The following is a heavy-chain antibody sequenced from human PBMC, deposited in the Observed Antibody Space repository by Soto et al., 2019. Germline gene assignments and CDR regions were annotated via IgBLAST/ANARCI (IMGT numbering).Heavy chain of an antibody. V-gene: IGHV4-39*01. Sequence: SETLSLTCSVSGGSISSSSYFWGWIRQPPGKGLEWIGNLDYSGTTYYNPSLKSRVTISIDTSKNQFSLKLSSVTVADTAVYYCASPSTGTKAFDIWGQGTMVT. J-gene: IGHJ3*02. D-gene: IGHD4-17*01. CDR1: GGSISSSSYF. CDR2: LDYSGTT. CDR3: ASPSTGTKAFDI.